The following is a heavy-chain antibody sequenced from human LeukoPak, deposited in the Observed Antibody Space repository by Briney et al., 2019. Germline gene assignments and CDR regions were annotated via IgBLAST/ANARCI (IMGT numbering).Heavy chain of an antibody. J-gene: IGHJ4*02. CDR2: IKEDGSDK. Sequence: GGSLRLSCAASGSTFSRFWMSWVRQAPGKGLEWVAAIKEDGSDKYYVDSVKGRFTISRDNAKNSLYLQMSSLRAEDTAIYYCARDTYRFDDYWGQGTLVTVSS. V-gene: IGHV3-7*01. CDR3: ARDTYRFDDY. CDR1: GSTFSRFW.